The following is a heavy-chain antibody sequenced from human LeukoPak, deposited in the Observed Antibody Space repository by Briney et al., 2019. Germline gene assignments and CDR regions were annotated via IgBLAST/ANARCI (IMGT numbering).Heavy chain of an antibody. Sequence: GGSLRLSCAASGFTFSNAWMNWVRQAPGKGLEWVGRIKSKTDGGTTDYAAPVKGRFIISRDGSKNTLYLQMNSLKTEDTALYYCTTVYLTGEGNDYWGQGTLVTVSS. CDR3: TTVYLTGEGNDY. CDR2: IKSKTDGGTT. V-gene: IGHV3-15*07. CDR1: GFTFSNAW. J-gene: IGHJ4*02. D-gene: IGHD3-9*01.